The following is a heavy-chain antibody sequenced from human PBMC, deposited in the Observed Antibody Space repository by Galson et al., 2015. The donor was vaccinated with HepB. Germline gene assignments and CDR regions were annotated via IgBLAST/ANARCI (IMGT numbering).Heavy chain of an antibody. D-gene: IGHD1-26*01. CDR1: GFTFSSYS. J-gene: IGHJ6*02. V-gene: IGHV3-21*01. CDR3: ARDPGSGSYFLGYYYYGMDV. CDR2: ISSSSSYI. Sequence: SLRLSCAASGFTFSSYSMNWVRQAPGKGLEWVSSISSSSSYIYYADSVKGRFTISRDNAKNSLYLQMNSLRAEDTAVYYCARDPGSGSYFLGYYYYGMDVWGQGTTVTVSS.